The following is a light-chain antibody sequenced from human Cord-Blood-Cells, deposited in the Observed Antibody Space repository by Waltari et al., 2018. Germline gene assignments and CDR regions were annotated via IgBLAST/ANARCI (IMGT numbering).Light chain of an antibody. V-gene: IGKV3-15*01. CDR2: GAS. CDR3: QQYNNWRYT. CDR1: QSVSSN. Sequence: ELVMTQSPATLPVSPGERATLSCRASQSVSSNIAWYQQKPGQAPRLLIYGASTRATGIPARFSGSASGTEFTLTISSLQSEDFAVYYCQQYNNWRYTFGQGTKLEIK. J-gene: IGKJ2*01.